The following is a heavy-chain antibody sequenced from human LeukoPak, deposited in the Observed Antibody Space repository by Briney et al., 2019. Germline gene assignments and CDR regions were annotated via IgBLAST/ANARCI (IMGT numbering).Heavy chain of an antibody. J-gene: IGHJ4*02. CDR3: ARDLRYFDWLFDY. CDR2: IRYDGTNK. D-gene: IGHD3-9*01. CDR1: GFSFSSYG. Sequence: PGGSLRLSCAASGFSFSSYGMHWVRQAPGKGLEWMAFIRYDGTNKYYAESVKGRFTISRDNAKNSLYLQMNSLRAEDTAVYYCARDLRYFDWLFDYWGQGTLVTVSS. V-gene: IGHV3-30*02.